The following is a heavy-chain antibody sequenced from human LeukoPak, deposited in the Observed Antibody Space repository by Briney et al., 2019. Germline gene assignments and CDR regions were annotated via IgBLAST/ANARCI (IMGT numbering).Heavy chain of an antibody. Sequence: GGSLRLSCSASGFTFSGSAMSWVRQAPRKGLEWVSAISDTAGSTYYADSVKGRFTISRDNSKNTLYLQMNSLRAEDTAVYYCTKFSGDWNWGQGTLVTVSS. CDR1: GFTFSGSA. V-gene: IGHV3-23*01. CDR2: ISDTAGST. D-gene: IGHD2-21*01. J-gene: IGHJ4*02. CDR3: TKFSGDWN.